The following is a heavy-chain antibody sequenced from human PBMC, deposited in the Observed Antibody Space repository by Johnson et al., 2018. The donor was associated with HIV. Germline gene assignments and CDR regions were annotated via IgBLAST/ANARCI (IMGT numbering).Heavy chain of an antibody. V-gene: IGHV3-11*06. CDR3: ARDIMRAVSYYDAFDI. CDR2: INWNGGNT. CDR1: GFTFSDYY. Sequence: QVQLVESGGGLVKPGGSLRLSCAASGFTFSDYYMSWIRQAPGKGLEWVCGINWNGGNTDYADSVKGRFTISRDNSKNTLYLQMGSLRAEDTAVYYCARDIMRAVSYYDAFDIWGQGTMVTVSS. J-gene: IGHJ3*02. D-gene: IGHD3-10*01.